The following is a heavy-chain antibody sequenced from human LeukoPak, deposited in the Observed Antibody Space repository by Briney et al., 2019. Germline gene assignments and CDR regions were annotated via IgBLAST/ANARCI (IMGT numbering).Heavy chain of an antibody. CDR1: GFTFSTYG. V-gene: IGHV3-23*01. D-gene: IGHD3-9*01. Sequence: GGSLRLSCVASGFTFSTYGMSWVRQAPGKGLEWVSAISGSGGSTYYADSVKGRFTISRDNSKNTLYLQMNSLRAEDTAVFYCAKDGGEYYDILTGYYPRLYYMDVWGKGTTVTISS. J-gene: IGHJ6*03. CDR2: ISGSGGST. CDR3: AKDGGEYYDILTGYYPRLYYMDV.